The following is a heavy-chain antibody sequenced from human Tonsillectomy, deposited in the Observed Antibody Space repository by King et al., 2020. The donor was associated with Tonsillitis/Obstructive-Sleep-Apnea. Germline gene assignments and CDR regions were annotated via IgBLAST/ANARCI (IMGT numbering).Heavy chain of an antibody. CDR2: ISGSGGST. J-gene: IGHJ2*01. CDR1: GFTFSGHA. D-gene: IGHD4-23*01. V-gene: IGHV3-23*04. Sequence: VQLVESGGGLVQPGGSLRLSCAASGFTFSGHAMSWGRQAPGRGLWWVSAISGSGGSTYYADSVKGRFTISRDNSKNTLYLQMNSLRAEDTAVYYCAKGYPRWPWYFDLWGRGTLVTVSS. CDR3: AKGYPRWPWYFDL.